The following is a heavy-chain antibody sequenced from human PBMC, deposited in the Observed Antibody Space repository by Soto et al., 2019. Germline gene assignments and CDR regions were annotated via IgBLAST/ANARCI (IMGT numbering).Heavy chain of an antibody. Sequence: GGSLRLSCAASGFTFSSYWMHWVRQAPGKGLVWVSRINSDGSSTSYADSVKGRFTISRDNAKNTLYLQMNSLRAEDTAVYYCAREHQITMIPFDYWGQGTLVTVSS. CDR1: GFTFSSYW. CDR3: AREHQITMIPFDY. V-gene: IGHV3-74*01. D-gene: IGHD3-22*01. CDR2: INSDGSST. J-gene: IGHJ4*02.